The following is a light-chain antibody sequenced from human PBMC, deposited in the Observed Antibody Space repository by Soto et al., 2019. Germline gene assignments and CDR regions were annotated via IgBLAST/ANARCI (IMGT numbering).Light chain of an antibody. V-gene: IGKV3-20*01. CDR3: QQYASSPGT. J-gene: IGKJ1*01. Sequence: ELLLTQSPGTLSLSPGEGATLSCRASQSVISSYLAWYQQKPGQAPRLLIYGASSRATGIPDRFSGSGSGTDLSLTISRLEPEDFAVYYCQQYASSPGTFGQGTKVEIK. CDR2: GAS. CDR1: QSVISSY.